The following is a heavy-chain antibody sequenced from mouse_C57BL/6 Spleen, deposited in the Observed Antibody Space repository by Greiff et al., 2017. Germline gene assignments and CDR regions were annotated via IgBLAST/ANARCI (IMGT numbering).Heavy chain of an antibody. CDR2: IYPGSGNT. CDR3: ASYYNNYVIDY. V-gene: IGHV1-55*01. CDR1: GYTFTSYW. J-gene: IGHJ2*01. Sequence: QVQLQQPGAELVKPGASVKMSCKASGYTFTSYWITWVKQRPGQGLEWIGDIYPGSGNTNYNEKFKSKATLTVDTASSTAYMQLSRLTSEDTAVYYCASYYNNYVIDYWGQGTTLTVSS. D-gene: IGHD2-5*01.